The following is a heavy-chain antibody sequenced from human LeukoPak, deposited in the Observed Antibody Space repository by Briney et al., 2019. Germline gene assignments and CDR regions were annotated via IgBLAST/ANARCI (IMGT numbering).Heavy chain of an antibody. CDR3: ASDSAAMTGIGYDY. V-gene: IGHV1-2*02. J-gene: IGHJ4*02. Sequence: ASVKVSCKASGYTFTDHYVHWVRQAPGQGLEWMGWINPDSGDTSYAQKFQGRVTMTRDTSISTAYMELNRQRSDDTAVYYCASDSAAMTGIGYDYWGQGTLVTVSS. D-gene: IGHD6-19*01. CDR2: INPDSGDT. CDR1: GYTFTDHY.